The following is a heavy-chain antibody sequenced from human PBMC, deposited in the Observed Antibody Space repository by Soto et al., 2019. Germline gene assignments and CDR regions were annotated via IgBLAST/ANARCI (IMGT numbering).Heavy chain of an antibody. V-gene: IGHV3-30-3*01. J-gene: IGHJ4*02. Sequence: QVQLVESGGGVVQPGRSLRLSCAASGFTFSSYAMHWVRQAPGKGLEWVAVISYDGSNKYYADSVKGRFTISRDNSKNPLYLQMNSLRAEDTAVYYCARDFGGLTIVGVVGNWGQGTLVTVSS. D-gene: IGHD3-3*01. CDR3: ARDFGGLTIVGVVGN. CDR2: ISYDGSNK. CDR1: GFTFSSYA.